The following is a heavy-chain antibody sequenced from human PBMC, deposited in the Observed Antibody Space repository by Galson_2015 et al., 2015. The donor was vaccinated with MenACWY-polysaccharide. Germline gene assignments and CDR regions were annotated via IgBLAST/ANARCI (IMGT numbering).Heavy chain of an antibody. J-gene: IGHJ4*02. V-gene: IGHV5-51*03. CDR2: IYPGSSET. D-gene: IGHD2-21*01. CDR3: ARGIGYSTTWFDY. Sequence: QSGAEVKKPGESLTISCQGSGYSFTTYWIGWVRQMPGKGLDWMGIIYPGSSETRYSPSFQGQVTFSADTSITPAYLQWSSLEASDTGMYYCARGIGYSTTWFDYWGQGTLVTVSS. CDR1: GYSFTTYW.